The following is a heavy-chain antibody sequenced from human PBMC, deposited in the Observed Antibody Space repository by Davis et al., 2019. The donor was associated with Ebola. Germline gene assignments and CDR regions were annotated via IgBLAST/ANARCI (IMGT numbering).Heavy chain of an antibody. CDR2: IIPILGIA. CDR1: GGTFSSYA. V-gene: IGHV1-69*04. Sequence: SVKVSCKASGGTFSSYAISWVRQAPGQGLEWMGRIIPILGIANYAQKFQGRVTITADKSTSTAYMELSSLRSEDTAVYYCARESGPTGFDIWGQGTMVTVSS. CDR3: ARESGPTGFDI. J-gene: IGHJ3*02. D-gene: IGHD3-10*01.